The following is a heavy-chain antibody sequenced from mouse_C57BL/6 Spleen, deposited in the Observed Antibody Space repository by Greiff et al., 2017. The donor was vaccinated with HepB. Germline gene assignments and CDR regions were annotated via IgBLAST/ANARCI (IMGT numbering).Heavy chain of an antibody. J-gene: IGHJ1*03. V-gene: IGHV5-16*01. CDR1: GFTFSDYY. CDR3: ARVYYGSSYRYFDV. D-gene: IGHD1-1*01. Sequence: EVMLVESEGGLVQPGSSMKLSCTASGFTFSDYYMAWVRQVPEKGLEWVANINYDGSSTYYLDSLKSRFIISRDNAKNILYLQMSSLKSEDTATYYCARVYYGSSYRYFDVWGTGTTVTVSS. CDR2: INYDGSST.